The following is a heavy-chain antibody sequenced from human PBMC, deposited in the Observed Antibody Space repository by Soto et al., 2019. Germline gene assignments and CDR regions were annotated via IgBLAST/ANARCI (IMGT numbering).Heavy chain of an antibody. V-gene: IGHV1-46*01. J-gene: IGHJ4*02. Sequence: QVQLVQSGAGVQKPGASVKVSCEASGYRFTAYYMHWVRQAPGPGLEWMAIINPSSGVANYAQRFQGRFTMTRDTSTSTVYMEPSRLRSEDTAVYYCARSPPLRECPGGDCSHFDYWGQGTLVTVS. D-gene: IGHD2-21*02. CDR3: ARSPPLRECPGGDCSHFDY. CDR2: INPSSGVA. CDR1: GYRFTAYY.